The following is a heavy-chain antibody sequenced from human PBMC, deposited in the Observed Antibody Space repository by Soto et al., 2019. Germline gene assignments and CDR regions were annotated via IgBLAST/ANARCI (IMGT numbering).Heavy chain of an antibody. Sequence: SVKVSCKTSGGTFSSYAISWVRQAPGQGLEWMGGIVPIDDTSTYAQKFQGRVTITADESTSTAYMELRSLRSDDTAVYYCARDPVGAHWFHYWGRGTLVPVSS. D-gene: IGHD1-26*01. CDR1: GGTFSSYA. J-gene: IGHJ5*01. CDR3: ARDPVGAHWFHY. V-gene: IGHV1-69*13. CDR2: IVPIDDTS.